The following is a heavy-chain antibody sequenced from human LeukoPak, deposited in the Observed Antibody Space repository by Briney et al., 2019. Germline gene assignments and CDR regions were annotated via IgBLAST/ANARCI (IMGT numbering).Heavy chain of an antibody. Sequence: SKTLSLTCTVSGGSISSSSYYWGWIRQPPGKGLEWIGSIYYSGSTYYNPSLKSRVTISVDTSKNQFSLKLSSVTAADTAVYYCASLVGAIGYWGQGTLVTVSS. V-gene: IGHV4-39*07. J-gene: IGHJ4*02. D-gene: IGHD1-26*01. CDR2: IYYSGST. CDR1: GGSISSSSYY. CDR3: ASLVGAIGY.